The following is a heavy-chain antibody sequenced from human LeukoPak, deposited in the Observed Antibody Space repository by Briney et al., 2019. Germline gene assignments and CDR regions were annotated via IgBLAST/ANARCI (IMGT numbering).Heavy chain of an antibody. CDR3: AKPGSGSYPQYFQH. Sequence: PGGSLRLSCAASGFTFSDYGMHWVRQAPGKGLEWVAYISYAGTNEYYADSVKGRFTISRDNSKNTLYLQMHSLRPEDTAVYYCAKPGSGSYPQYFQHWGQGTLVTVSS. CDR1: GFTFSDYG. J-gene: IGHJ1*01. V-gene: IGHV3-30*18. CDR2: ISYAGTNE. D-gene: IGHD3-10*01.